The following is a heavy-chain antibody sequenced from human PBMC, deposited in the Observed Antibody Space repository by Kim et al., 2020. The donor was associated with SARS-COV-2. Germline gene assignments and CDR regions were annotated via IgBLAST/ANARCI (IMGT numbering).Heavy chain of an antibody. D-gene: IGHD3-22*01. CDR3: ARRGGSSGYAFDY. CDR2: FYSTGAT. J-gene: IGHJ4*02. Sequence: SETLSLTCTVSGGSITSGDNFWGRIRQPPGKGLEWIGSFYSTGATYYNSSLKSRVTISVDTSKNQVSLRLSSVTAADTAVYYCARRGGSSGYAFDYWGQGTLVTVSS. V-gene: IGHV4-39*01. CDR1: GGSITSGDNF.